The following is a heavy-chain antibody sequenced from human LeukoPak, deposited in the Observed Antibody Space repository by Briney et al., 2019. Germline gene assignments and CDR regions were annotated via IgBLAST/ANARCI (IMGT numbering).Heavy chain of an antibody. CDR3: ARGAGSYYDFWSGYHNNWFDS. Sequence: PGRSLRLSCAASGFTFSSYGMHWVRQAPGKGLEWVAVIWYDGSNKYYADSVKGRFTISRDNSKNTLYLQMNSLRAEDTAVYYCARGAGSYYDFWSGYHNNWFDSWGQGTLVTVSS. V-gene: IGHV3-33*01. CDR2: IWYDGSNK. D-gene: IGHD3-3*01. J-gene: IGHJ5*01. CDR1: GFTFSSYG.